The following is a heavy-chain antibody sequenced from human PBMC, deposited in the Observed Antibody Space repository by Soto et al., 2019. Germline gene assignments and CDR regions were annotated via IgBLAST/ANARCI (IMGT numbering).Heavy chain of an antibody. J-gene: IGHJ5*02. V-gene: IGHV5-51*01. CDR3: ASQKAVIRGPLSSNWFDP. CDR2: IYPGDSDT. CDR1: GYTFTDYW. D-gene: IGHD2-15*01. Sequence: GESLKISCKGYGYTFTDYWIGWVRQMPGKGLELIGLIYPGDSDTRYSPSFQGRVTISADKSISTAFLQWSSLRASDTAMYYCASQKAVIRGPLSSNWFDPWGQGTLVTVSS.